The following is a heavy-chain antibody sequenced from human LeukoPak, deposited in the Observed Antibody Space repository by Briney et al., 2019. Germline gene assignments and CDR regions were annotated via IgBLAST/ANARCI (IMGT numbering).Heavy chain of an antibody. CDR2: IKQDGSEK. CDR1: GFTFSSYW. J-gene: IGHJ2*01. Sequence: GSLRLSCAASGFTFSSYWMSWVRQAPGKGLEWVANIKQDGSEKYYVDSVKGRFTISRDNAKNSLYLQMNSLRAEDTAVYYCARLIAVAATRYFDLWGRGTLVTVSS. V-gene: IGHV3-7*03. CDR3: ARLIAVAATRYFDL. D-gene: IGHD6-19*01.